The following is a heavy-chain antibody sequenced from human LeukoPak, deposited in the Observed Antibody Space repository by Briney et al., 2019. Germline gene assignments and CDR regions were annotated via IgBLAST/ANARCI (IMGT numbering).Heavy chain of an antibody. J-gene: IGHJ6*03. V-gene: IGHV3-33*03. Sequence: PGRSLRLSCAASGFTFSSYGIHWVRQAPGKGLEWVAVIWYDGSNKYYADSVKGRFTISRDNSKNTLYLKMNSLRAEDTGVYYCAKEKQDDSSGYYGFYYYYMDVWGKGTTVTVSS. CDR1: GFTFSSYG. CDR3: AKEKQDDSSGYYGFYYYYMDV. D-gene: IGHD3-22*01. CDR2: IWYDGSNK.